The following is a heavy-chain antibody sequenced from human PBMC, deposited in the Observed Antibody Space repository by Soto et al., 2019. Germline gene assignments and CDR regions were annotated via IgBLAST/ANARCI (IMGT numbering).Heavy chain of an antibody. CDR3: ARTDIVVMVCARYYDYCMDV. V-gene: IGHV1-69*01. D-gene: IGHD2-8*01. CDR2: IIPIFGTA. J-gene: IGHJ6*02. CDR1: GGTFSSYA. Sequence: QVQLVQSGAEVKKPGSSVKVSCKASGGTFSSYAISWVRQAPGQGLEWMGGIIPIFGTANYAQKFQGRDTIIADESTSTAYMELSCLRYEDTGVYYCARTDIVVMVCARYYDYCMDVWGQGTTVTVSS.